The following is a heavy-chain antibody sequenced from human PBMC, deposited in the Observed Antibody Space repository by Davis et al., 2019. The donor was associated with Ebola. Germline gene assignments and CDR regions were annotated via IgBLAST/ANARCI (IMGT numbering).Heavy chain of an antibody. J-gene: IGHJ4*02. V-gene: IGHV3-15*01. CDR3: TTDFPYGDYDY. Sequence: GESPKTPRAASGFTFSSYWMSRVRPDPGKGLGWVGRIKSKNDDGTTDYAAPVKGRFTISRDDSKNTLYLQMNSLKTEDTAVYYCTTDFPYGDYDYWGQGTLVTVSS. CDR1: GFTFSSYW. D-gene: IGHD4-17*01. CDR2: IKSKNDDGTT.